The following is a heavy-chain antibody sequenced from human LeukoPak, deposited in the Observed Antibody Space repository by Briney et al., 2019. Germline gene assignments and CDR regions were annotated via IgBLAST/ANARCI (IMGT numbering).Heavy chain of an antibody. Sequence: GASVKVSCKASGYTFTSYDINWVRQATGQGLEWMGWMNPNSGNTGYAQKFQGRVTMTRNTSISTAYMELSSLRSEDTAVYYCATPGYIVATDLTDWFDPWGQGTLVTVSS. V-gene: IGHV1-8*01. CDR1: GYTFTSYD. CDR3: ATPGYIVATDLTDWFDP. J-gene: IGHJ5*02. CDR2: MNPNSGNT. D-gene: IGHD5-12*01.